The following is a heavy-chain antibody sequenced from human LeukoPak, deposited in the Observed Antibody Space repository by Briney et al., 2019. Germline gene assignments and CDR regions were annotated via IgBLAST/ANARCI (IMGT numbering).Heavy chain of an antibody. J-gene: IGHJ4*02. CDR2: IYYSGST. Sequence: PSETLSLTCTVSGGSISSYYWSWIRQPPGKGLEWIGYIYYSGSTNYNPSLKSRVTISVDTSKNQFSLKLSSVTAADTAVYYCARSVAVAALRGFDYWGQGTLVTVSS. D-gene: IGHD6-19*01. CDR1: GGSISSYY. V-gene: IGHV4-59*08. CDR3: ARSVAVAALRGFDY.